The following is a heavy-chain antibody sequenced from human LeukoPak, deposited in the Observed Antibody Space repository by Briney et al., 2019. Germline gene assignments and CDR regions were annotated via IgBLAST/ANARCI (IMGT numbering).Heavy chain of an antibody. CDR3: TTDPTPPTSRYSYATDFDY. D-gene: IGHD5-18*01. Sequence: GGSLRLSCAASGFTFSNAWMSWVRQAPGKGLEWVGRIKRKTDGGTTDYAAPVKGRFTISRDDSKNTLNLQMNSLKTEDTAVYYCTTDPTPPTSRYSYATDFDYWGQGTLVTVSS. CDR1: GFTFSNAW. V-gene: IGHV3-15*01. J-gene: IGHJ4*02. CDR2: IKRKTDGGTT.